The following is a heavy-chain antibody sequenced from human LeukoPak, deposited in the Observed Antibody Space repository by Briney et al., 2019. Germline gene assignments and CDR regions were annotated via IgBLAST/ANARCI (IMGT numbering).Heavy chain of an antibody. J-gene: IGHJ4*02. CDR2: INAGNGNT. V-gene: IGHV1-3*01. CDR1: GYTFTSYA. CDR3: ARVRTDRAFDH. Sequence: ASVKVSCKASGYTFTSYAMHWVRQAPGQRLEWMGWINAGNGNTKYSQKFQGSVTITRHPSASTAYMELSSLSSADTAVYYCARVRTDRAFDHWGPGTLVTASS. D-gene: IGHD4-17*01.